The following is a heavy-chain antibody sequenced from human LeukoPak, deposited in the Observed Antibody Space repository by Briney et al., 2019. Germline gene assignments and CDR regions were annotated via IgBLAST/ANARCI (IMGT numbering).Heavy chain of an antibody. D-gene: IGHD4-11*01. V-gene: IGHV4-59*08. CDR2: IYYSGST. CDR1: GGSISYYY. Sequence: SETLSLTCTVSGGSISYYYWSWIRQPPGKGLEWIGYIYYSGSTNYNPSLKSRVTISVDTSKNQFSLKLSSVTAADTAVYYCARHAAYSNSLYYYYYYGMDVWGQGTTVTVSS. CDR3: ARHAAYSNSLYYYYYYGMDV. J-gene: IGHJ6*02.